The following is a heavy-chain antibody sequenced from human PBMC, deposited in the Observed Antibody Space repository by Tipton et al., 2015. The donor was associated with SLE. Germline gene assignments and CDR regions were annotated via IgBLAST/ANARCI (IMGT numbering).Heavy chain of an antibody. Sequence: TLSLTCTVSGGSISSYYWSWIRQPAGKGLEWIGRIYSSGTNNYNPSLKIRVTISVDTSKNQFSLRLSSVTAADTAVYYCARGVAFDIWGQGTMVTVSS. CDR3: ARGVAFDI. V-gene: IGHV4-4*07. CDR1: GGSISSYY. CDR2: IYSSGTN. J-gene: IGHJ3*02.